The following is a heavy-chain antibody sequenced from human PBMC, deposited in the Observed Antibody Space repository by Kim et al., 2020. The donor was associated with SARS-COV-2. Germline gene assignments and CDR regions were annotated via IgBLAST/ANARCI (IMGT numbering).Heavy chain of an antibody. Sequence: SVKGRFTISRDNSKNTLYLQMNSLRAEDTAVYYCAGGGSGSYYNTYYFDYWGQGTLVTVSS. V-gene: IGHV3-30*07. J-gene: IGHJ4*02. CDR3: AGGGSGSYYNTYYFDY. D-gene: IGHD3-10*01.